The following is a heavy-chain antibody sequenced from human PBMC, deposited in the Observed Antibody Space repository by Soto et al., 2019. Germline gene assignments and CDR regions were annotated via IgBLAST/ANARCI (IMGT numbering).Heavy chain of an antibody. CDR2: IIPIFGTA. Sequence: QVQLVQSGAEVKKPGSSVKVSCKASGGTFSSYAISWVRQAPGQGLEWMGGIIPIFGTANYAQKFQGRVTITADESTSTAYMELSSLRSEDTAVYXXXXXXXTVWGSYRNFDYWGQGTLVTXXX. CDR1: GGTFSSYA. CDR3: XXXXXTVWGSYRNFDY. J-gene: IGHJ4*02. V-gene: IGHV1-69*01. D-gene: IGHD3-16*02.